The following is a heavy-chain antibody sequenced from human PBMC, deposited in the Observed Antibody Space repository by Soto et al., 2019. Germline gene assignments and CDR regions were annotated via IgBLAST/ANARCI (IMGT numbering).Heavy chain of an antibody. CDR1: GSTFTAFV. CDR2: ISAYNGNT. Sequence: QVQLVQSGAEVKKPGASVKVSSRASGSTFTAFVFAWWGQPLGQGLEWMGWISAYNGNTNYAQKLQGRVTMTTDTSTSTAYMELRSLRSDDTAVYYCARESAVAALDPWGQGTLVTVSS. D-gene: IGHD6-19*01. CDR3: ARESAVAALDP. V-gene: IGHV1-18*01. J-gene: IGHJ5*02.